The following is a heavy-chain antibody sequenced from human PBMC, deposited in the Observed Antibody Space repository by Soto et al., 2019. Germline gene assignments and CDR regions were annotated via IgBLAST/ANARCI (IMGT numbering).Heavy chain of an antibody. J-gene: IGHJ6*02. V-gene: IGHV4-39*01. CDR2: IYYSGST. CDR3: ARHGVAVADLYYYGMDV. D-gene: IGHD6-19*01. Sequence: PSETLSLTCTVSGGSISSSSYDWGWIRQPPGKGLEWIGSIYYSGSTYYNPSLKSRVTISVDTSKNQFSLKLSSVTAADTAVYYCARHGVAVADLYYYGMDVWGQGTTVTVSS. CDR1: GGSISSSSYD.